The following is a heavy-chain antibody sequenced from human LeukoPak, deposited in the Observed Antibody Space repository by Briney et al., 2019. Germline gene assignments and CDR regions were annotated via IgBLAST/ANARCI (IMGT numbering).Heavy chain of an antibody. D-gene: IGHD3-10*01. V-gene: IGHV1-69*06. J-gene: IGHJ4*02. CDR2: IIPIFGTA. Sequence: SVKVSCKASGYTFTSYVISWVRQAPGQGLEWMGGIIPIFGTANYAQKFQGRVTITADKSTSTAYMELSSLRSEDTAVYYCAVEGYYGSGSYSAPGYWGQGTLVTVSS. CDR1: GYTFTSYV. CDR3: AVEGYYGSGSYSAPGY.